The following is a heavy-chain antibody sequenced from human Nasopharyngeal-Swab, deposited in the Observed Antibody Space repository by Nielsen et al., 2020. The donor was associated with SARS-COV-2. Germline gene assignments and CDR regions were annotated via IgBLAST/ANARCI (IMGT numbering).Heavy chain of an antibody. CDR3: ARICFFFGVVIRTISYYYYYMDV. CDR1: GYTFTSYA. D-gene: IGHD3-3*01. CDR2: INAGNGNT. J-gene: IGHJ6*03. V-gene: IGHV1-3*01. Sequence: ASVKVSCKASGYTFTSYAMHWVRQAPGQRLEWMGWINAGNGNTKYSQKFQGRVTITRDTSASTAYMELSSLRSEDTAVYYCARICFFFGVVIRTISYYYYYMDVWGKGTTVTVSS.